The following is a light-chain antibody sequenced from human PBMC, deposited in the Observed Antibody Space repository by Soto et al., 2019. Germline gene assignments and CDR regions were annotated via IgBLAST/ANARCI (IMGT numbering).Light chain of an antibody. CDR2: SAS. Sequence: DITMTQSPSTLSASIGDRVTITCRASQNIRSWLAWYQQKPGKAPELLIYSASGLESGVPSRFSGSGFGTEFTLTISSLQPDDFATYYCQEYNGDSGLTFGGGTKVEIK. CDR3: QEYNGDSGLT. V-gene: IGKV1-5*03. CDR1: QNIRSW. J-gene: IGKJ4*01.